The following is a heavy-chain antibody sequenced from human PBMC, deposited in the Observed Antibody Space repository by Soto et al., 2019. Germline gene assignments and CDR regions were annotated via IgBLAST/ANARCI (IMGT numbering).Heavy chain of an antibody. Sequence: SETLSLTCTVSGGSISSSSYYWGWIRQPPGKGLEWIGSIYYSGSTYYNPSLKSRVTISVDTSKNQFSLKLSSVTAADTAVYYRARHDKTYYYDSSGPYYYYGMDVWGQGTTVTVSS. CDR2: IYYSGST. D-gene: IGHD3-22*01. CDR1: GGSISSSSYY. V-gene: IGHV4-39*01. J-gene: IGHJ6*02. CDR3: ARHDKTYYYDSSGPYYYYGMDV.